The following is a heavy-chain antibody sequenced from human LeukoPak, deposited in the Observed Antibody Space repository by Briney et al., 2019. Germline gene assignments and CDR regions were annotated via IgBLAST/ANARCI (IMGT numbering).Heavy chain of an antibody. CDR3: ARYRRDGYNLGY. D-gene: IGHD5-24*01. J-gene: IGHJ4*02. V-gene: IGHV4-39*01. CDR2: SYYSGST. CDR1: GGSISSSSYY. Sequence: PSETLSLTCTVSGGSISSSSYYWGWIRQPPGKGLEWIGSSYYSGSTYYNPSLERRVTISVDTSKNQFSLKLSSVTAADTAVYYCARYRRDGYNLGYWGQGTLVTVSS.